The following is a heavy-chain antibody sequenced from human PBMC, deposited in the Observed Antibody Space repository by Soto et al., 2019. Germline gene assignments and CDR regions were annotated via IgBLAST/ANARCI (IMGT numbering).Heavy chain of an antibody. CDR3: ARGFGGVENWFDP. D-gene: IGHD3-16*01. Sequence: TSETLSLTCTVSGGSISSGDYYWSWIRQPPGKGLEWIGYIYHSGSTYYNPSLKSRVTISVDTSKNQFSLKLSSVTAADTAVYYCARGFGGVENWFDPWGQGTLVTVSS. CDR2: IYHSGST. V-gene: IGHV4-30-4*01. CDR1: GGSISSGDYY. J-gene: IGHJ5*02.